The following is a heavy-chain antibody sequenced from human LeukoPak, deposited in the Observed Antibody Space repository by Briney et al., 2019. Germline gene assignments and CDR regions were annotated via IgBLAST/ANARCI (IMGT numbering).Heavy chain of an antibody. CDR3: ARGSSGWPYQDAFDI. Sequence: GASVKVSCKASGYTFTSYDINWVRQATGQGLEWMGWMNPNSGNTGYAQRFQGRLTMTRNTSISTAYMELSSQRSEGTAVYYCARGSSGWPYQDAFDIWGQGTMVTVSS. V-gene: IGHV1-8*01. CDR1: GYTFTSYD. J-gene: IGHJ3*02. D-gene: IGHD6-19*01. CDR2: MNPNSGNT.